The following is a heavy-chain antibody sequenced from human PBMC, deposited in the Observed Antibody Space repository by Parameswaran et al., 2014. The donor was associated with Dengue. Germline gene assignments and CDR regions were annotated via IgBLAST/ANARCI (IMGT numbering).Heavy chain of an antibody. CDR3: ASASYCSGGSCYDYYYYYGMDV. J-gene: IGHJ6*02. D-gene: IGHD2-15*01. Sequence: VRQMPGKGLEWVGRTRNKANSYTTEYAASVKGRFTISRDDSKNSLYLQMNSLKTEDTAVYYCASASYCSGGSCYDYYYYYGMDVWGQGTTVTVSS. CDR2: TRNKANSYTT. V-gene: IGHV3-72*01.